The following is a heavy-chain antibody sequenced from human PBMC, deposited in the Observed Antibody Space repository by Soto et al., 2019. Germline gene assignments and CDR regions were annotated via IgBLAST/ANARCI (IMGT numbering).Heavy chain of an antibody. V-gene: IGHV3-7*01. J-gene: IGHJ3*02. CDR2: IKEDGSEK. D-gene: IGHD2-15*01. CDR3: ARKGCSGGRCNDAFDI. Sequence: PVGSLRLSCAASGFTFSRYWMSWVRQAPGKGLEWVANIKEDGSEKYYVDSVKGRLTIFRDNAENSMFLQMNSLRAEDTAVYYCARKGCSGGRCNDAFDIWGQGTMVTVSS. CDR1: GFTFSRYW.